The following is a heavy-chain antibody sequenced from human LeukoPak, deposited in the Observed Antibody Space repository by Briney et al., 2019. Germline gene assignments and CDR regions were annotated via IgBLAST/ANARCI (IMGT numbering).Heavy chain of an antibody. CDR1: GYSFTSYW. J-gene: IGHJ3*02. D-gene: IGHD3-16*02. Sequence: GESLKISCEGSGYSFTSYWIGWVRQMPGKGLECMGIIYPGDSDTRYSPSFQGQVTISADKSSGTAYLHWSSLKASDSAMYYCARHGGVIDAFDIWGQGTMVTVSS. V-gene: IGHV5-51*01. CDR2: IYPGDSDT. CDR3: ARHGGVIDAFDI.